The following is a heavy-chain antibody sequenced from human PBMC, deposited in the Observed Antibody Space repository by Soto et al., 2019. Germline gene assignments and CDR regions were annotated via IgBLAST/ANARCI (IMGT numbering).Heavy chain of an antibody. Sequence: EVQLLESGGGLEQPGGSLRLSCAASGFTFSAFAMNWVRQAPGKGLEWVSAITGSGGSTYYVDSVKGRFTISRDNSMNTLHLQKNSLRADDSAVYYCAKLSGYDYYYYIDVWGKGTTVTVSS. CDR2: ITGSGGST. D-gene: IGHD1-26*01. CDR3: AKLSGYDYYYYIDV. V-gene: IGHV3-23*01. CDR1: GFTFSAFA. J-gene: IGHJ6*03.